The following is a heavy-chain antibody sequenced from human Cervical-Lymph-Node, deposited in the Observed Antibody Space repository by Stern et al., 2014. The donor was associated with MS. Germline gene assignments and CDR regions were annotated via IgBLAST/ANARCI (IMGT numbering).Heavy chain of an antibody. Sequence: QVQLVESGAEVKKPGSSVKVSCKASGGTFSTYAISWVRQAPGQGLEWMGGITPIFGTANYAQKFQGRVTITADESTSTAYMELSRLRSEDTAVYYCAREYNWNDRFYGMDVWGQGTTVTVSS. V-gene: IGHV1-69*01. CDR1: GGTFSTYA. J-gene: IGHJ6*02. CDR2: ITPIFGTA. D-gene: IGHD1-20*01. CDR3: AREYNWNDRFYGMDV.